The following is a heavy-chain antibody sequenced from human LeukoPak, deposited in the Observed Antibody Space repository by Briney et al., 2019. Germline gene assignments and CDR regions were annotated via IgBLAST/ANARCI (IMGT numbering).Heavy chain of an antibody. CDR1: GGSISSYY. V-gene: IGHV4-4*07. CDR3: ARARVVPAAMGYYYYYMDV. D-gene: IGHD2-2*01. CDR2: IYTSGST. J-gene: IGHJ6*03. Sequence: SETLSLTCTVSGGSISSYYWSWIRQPAGKGLEWIGRIYTSGSTNYSPSLKSRVTMSVHTSKNQFSLKLSSVTAADTAVYYCARARVVPAAMGYYYYYMDVWGKGTTVTVSS.